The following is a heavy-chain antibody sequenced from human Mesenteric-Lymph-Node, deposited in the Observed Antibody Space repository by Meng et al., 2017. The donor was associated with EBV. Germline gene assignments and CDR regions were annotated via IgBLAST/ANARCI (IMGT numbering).Heavy chain of an antibody. D-gene: IGHD5-12*01. Sequence: QVQLGQAGGGGKKPGLSGTVPCKASGGTFSSHAFSWVRQAPGQGLEWMGGIVPIFGTTTYAQKFQGRLTVTADEATSTAHMELHGLRSDDTALYFCARGAATMPLEYWGQGALVTVSS. J-gene: IGHJ4*02. V-gene: IGHV1-69*12. CDR1: GGTFSSHA. CDR3: ARGAATMPLEY. CDR2: IVPIFGTT.